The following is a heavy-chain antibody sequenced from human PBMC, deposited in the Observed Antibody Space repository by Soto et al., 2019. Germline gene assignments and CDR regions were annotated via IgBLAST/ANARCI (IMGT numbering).Heavy chain of an antibody. CDR2: IIPIFGTA. D-gene: IGHD3-3*01. CDR3: ARARDKNTIFGVGHMYYFDH. CDR1: GGTFSSYA. J-gene: IGHJ4*02. Sequence: SVKVSCKASGGTFSSYAISWVRQAPGQGLDWMGGIIPIFGTANYAQKFQGRVTITADKSTSTAYMELSSLRSEDTAVYYCARARDKNTIFGVGHMYYFDHWGQGARVTFSS. V-gene: IGHV1-69*06.